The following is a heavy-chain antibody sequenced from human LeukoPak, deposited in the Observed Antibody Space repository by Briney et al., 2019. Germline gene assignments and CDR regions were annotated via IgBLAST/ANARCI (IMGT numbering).Heavy chain of an antibody. V-gene: IGHV3-49*04. CDR1: GFTFGDYA. CDR3: TRLVEMATEKAPWDY. D-gene: IGHD5-24*01. Sequence: GGSLRLSCTASGFTFGDYAMSWVRQAPGKGLEWVGFIISKAYGGTTEYAASVKGRFTISRDDSKSIAYLQMSSLKTEDTAVYYCTRLVEMATEKAPWDYWGQGTLVTVSS. CDR2: IISKAYGGTT. J-gene: IGHJ4*02.